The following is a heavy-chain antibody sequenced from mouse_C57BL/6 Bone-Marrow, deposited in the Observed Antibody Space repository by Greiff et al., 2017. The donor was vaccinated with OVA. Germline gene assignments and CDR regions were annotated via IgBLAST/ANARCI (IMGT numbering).Heavy chain of an antibody. Sequence: VMLVESGPGLVQPSQSLSITCTVSGFSLTSYGVHWVRQSPGKGLEWLGVIWRGGSTDYNAAFMSRLSITKDNSKSQVFFKMNSLQADDTAIYYCAKNHNYYGNYDYFDYWGQGTTLTVSS. D-gene: IGHD2-1*01. CDR2: IWRGGST. CDR3: AKNHNYYGNYDYFDY. V-gene: IGHV2-5*01. CDR1: GFSLTSYG. J-gene: IGHJ2*01.